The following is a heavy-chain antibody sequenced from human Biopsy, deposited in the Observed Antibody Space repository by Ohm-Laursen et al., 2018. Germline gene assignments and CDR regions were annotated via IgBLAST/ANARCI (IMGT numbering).Heavy chain of an antibody. D-gene: IGHD4-11*01. J-gene: IGHJ6*02. CDR1: GDSVTKYY. Sequence: SDTLSLTCTVSGDSVTKYYWSWIRQPPGKGLEWIGHIYYSVMTNYNPSLQSRVSISVDTSRNQVSLTLSSVTDADTAVYYCARDSGILNYGNFKYYHYYGMDVWGQGTKVTVSS. CDR2: IYYSVMT. V-gene: IGHV4-59*02. CDR3: ARDSGILNYGNFKYYHYYGMDV.